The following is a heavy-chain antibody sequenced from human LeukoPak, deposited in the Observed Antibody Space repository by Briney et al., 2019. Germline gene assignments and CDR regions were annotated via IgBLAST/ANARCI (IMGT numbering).Heavy chain of an antibody. J-gene: IGHJ4*02. CDR1: GFTFSSYS. D-gene: IGHD4-17*01. CDR2: ISSSSSYI. V-gene: IGHV3-21*01. CDR3: ARFGNPYGDYVPGFYGLEY. Sequence: GGSLRLSCAASGFTFSSYSMNWVRQAPGKGLEWVSSISSSSSYIYYADSVKGRFTISRDNSKNTLYLQMNSLRAEDTAVYYCARFGNPYGDYVPGFYGLEYWGQGTLVTVSS.